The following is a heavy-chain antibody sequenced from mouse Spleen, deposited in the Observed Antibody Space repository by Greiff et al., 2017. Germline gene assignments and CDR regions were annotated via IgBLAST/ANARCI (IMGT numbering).Heavy chain of an antibody. CDR1: GFSLTSYG. D-gene: IGHD4-1*01. J-gene: IGHJ1*01. CDR2: IWSGGST. Sequence: VKLVESGPGLVQPSQSLSITCTVSGFSLTSYGVHWVRQSPGKGLEWLGVIWSGGSTDYNAAFISRLSISKDNSKSQVFFKMNSLQADDTAIYYCASSNWEYFDVWGAGTTVTVSS. V-gene: IGHV2-2*01. CDR3: ASSNWEYFDV.